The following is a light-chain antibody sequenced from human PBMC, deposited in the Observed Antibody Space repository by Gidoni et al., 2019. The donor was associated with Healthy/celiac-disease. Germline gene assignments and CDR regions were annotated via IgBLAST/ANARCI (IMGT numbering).Light chain of an antibody. V-gene: IGKV1-39*01. CDR1: QSISSY. J-gene: IGKJ2*01. CDR2: AAS. Sequence: DIQMTPSPSSLSASVGDRVTITCRASQSISSYLNGYQQKPGKAPKLLIYAASSLQSGVPSRFSGSGSGTDFTLTISSLQPEDFATYYCQQSYSTPYTFGQXTKLEIK. CDR3: QQSYSTPYT.